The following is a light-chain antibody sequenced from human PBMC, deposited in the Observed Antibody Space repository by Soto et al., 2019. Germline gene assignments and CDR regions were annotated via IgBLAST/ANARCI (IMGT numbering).Light chain of an antibody. Sequence: EIVLTQSPATLSLSPGERATLSCRASQSVSSYLAWYQQKPGQAPRLLMYDASNRAAGIPARFSGSGSGTDFTLTTSSLEPEDFAVYYCQQRSNWPRTFGQGTKVDIK. V-gene: IGKV3-11*01. CDR2: DAS. CDR1: QSVSSY. CDR3: QQRSNWPRT. J-gene: IGKJ1*01.